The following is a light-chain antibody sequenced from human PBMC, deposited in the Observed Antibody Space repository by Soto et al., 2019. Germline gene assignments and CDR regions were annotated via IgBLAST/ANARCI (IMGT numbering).Light chain of an antibody. V-gene: IGLV2-8*02. J-gene: IGLJ1*01. Sequence: QSVMTQPPAATRCHGESVTISCTGTSSDVGDYNFVSWYLQHPGKSPKLMIYEVSKRPSGVPDRFSGSKSGNTASLTVSGLQAEIDAAYYCSSDAGSAIYVFGTGTNVTV. CDR2: EVS. CDR3: SSDAGSAIYV. CDR1: SSDVGDYNF.